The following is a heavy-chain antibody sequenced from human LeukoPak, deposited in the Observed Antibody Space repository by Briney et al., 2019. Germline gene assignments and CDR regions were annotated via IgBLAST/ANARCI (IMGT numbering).Heavy chain of an antibody. V-gene: IGHV4-59*12. D-gene: IGHD3-22*01. Sequence: SETLSLTCTVSGGSINGYYWSWIRQPPGKGLEWIGYIYYSGSTNYNPSLKSRVTISVDTSKNQFSLNLSSVTAADTAVYYCARDRAPGMYYYDSNDAFDIWGQGTMVTVSS. CDR3: ARDRAPGMYYYDSNDAFDI. J-gene: IGHJ3*02. CDR2: IYYSGST. CDR1: GGSINGYY.